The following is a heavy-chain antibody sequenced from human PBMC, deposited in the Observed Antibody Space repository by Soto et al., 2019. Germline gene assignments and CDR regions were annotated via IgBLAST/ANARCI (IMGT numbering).Heavy chain of an antibody. CDR3: ARDHPVVLPNYGMDV. CDR1: GYTFTSYG. CDR2: ISAYNGNT. V-gene: IGHV1-18*01. D-gene: IGHD2-8*02. J-gene: IGHJ6*02. Sequence: QVQLVQSGAEVKKPGASVKVSCKASGYTFTSYGISWVRQAPGQGLEWMGWISAYNGNTNYAQKLQGRVTMTTDTSTSTADMELRSLRSDDTAVYYCARDHPVVLPNYGMDVWGQGTTVTVSS.